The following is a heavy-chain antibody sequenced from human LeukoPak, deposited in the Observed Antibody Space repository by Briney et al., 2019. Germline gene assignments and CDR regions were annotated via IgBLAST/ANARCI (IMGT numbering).Heavy chain of an antibody. CDR3: ARDAFSNTRWYGDAFDI. CDR2: IYYSGST. D-gene: IGHD2-15*01. Sequence: GSLRLSCAASGFTFSSYAMSWVRQAPGKGLEWIGSIYYSGSTYYNPSLKSRVSISVDTSKNQFSLKLSSVTAADTAVYYCARDAFSNTRWYGDAFDIWGQGTMVTVSS. CDR1: GFTFSSYA. V-gene: IGHV4-39*07. J-gene: IGHJ3*02.